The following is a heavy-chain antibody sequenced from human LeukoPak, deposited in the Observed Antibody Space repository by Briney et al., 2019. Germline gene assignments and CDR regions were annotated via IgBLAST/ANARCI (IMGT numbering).Heavy chain of an antibody. D-gene: IGHD3-22*01. CDR3: VRHEDYSGYSKY. CDR2: IYPGDSDT. Sequence: GESLKISCEASGYSFTNYWIGWVRLMPGKGLELMGIIYPGDSDTRYSPSFQGQVTMSVDKSISTAYLQWSSLKASDTAMYYCVRHEDYSGYSKYWGQGTLVTVSS. CDR1: GYSFTNYW. J-gene: IGHJ4*02. V-gene: IGHV5-51*01.